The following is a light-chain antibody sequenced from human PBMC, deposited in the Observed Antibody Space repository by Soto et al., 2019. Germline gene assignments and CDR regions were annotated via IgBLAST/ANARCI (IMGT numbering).Light chain of an antibody. J-gene: IGLJ2*01. Sequence: QSALTQPASVSGSPGQSITISCTGTTSDVGGYNYVSWYQQHPGKAPKLMICEVSNRPSGVSNRFSGSKSGNTASLTISGLQAEDEADYYCSSYTSSGTLVVFGGGTKLPVL. CDR3: SSYTSSGTLVV. V-gene: IGLV2-14*01. CDR1: TSDVGGYNY. CDR2: EVS.